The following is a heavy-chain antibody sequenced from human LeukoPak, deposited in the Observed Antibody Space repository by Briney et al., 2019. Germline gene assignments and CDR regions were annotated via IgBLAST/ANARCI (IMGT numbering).Heavy chain of an antibody. J-gene: IGHJ4*02. CDR1: GFTFSSYS. CDR2: ISSSSSYI. CDR3: VRDRGTYRPIDY. Sequence: GGSLRLSCAASGFTFSSYSMNWVRQAPGKGLEWVSSISSSSSYIYYADSVKGRFTISRDNAQNSLYLQMNSLRAEDTAIYYCVRDRGTYRPIDYWGQGTLVTVSS. D-gene: IGHD1-26*01. V-gene: IGHV3-21*04.